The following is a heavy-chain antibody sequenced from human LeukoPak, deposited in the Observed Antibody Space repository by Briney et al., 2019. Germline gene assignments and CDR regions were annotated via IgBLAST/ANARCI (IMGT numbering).Heavy chain of an antibody. D-gene: IGHD6-19*01. V-gene: IGHV1-24*01. J-gene: IGHJ4*02. Sequence: VASVKVSCKVSGYTLTELSMHWVRQAPGKGLEWMGGFDPEDGETIYAQKFQGRVTMAEDTSTDTTYMELSSLRSEDTAVYYCATIIAVADGFDYWGQGTLVTVSS. CDR3: ATIIAVADGFDY. CDR2: FDPEDGET. CDR1: GYTLTELS.